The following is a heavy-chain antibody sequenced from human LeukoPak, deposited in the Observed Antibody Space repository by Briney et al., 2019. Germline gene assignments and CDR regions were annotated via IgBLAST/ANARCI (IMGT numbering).Heavy chain of an antibody. D-gene: IGHD1-26*01. CDR1: GFIFSTYG. CDR2: IRYDESNK. CDR3: AKIGGSYN. Sequence: PGGSLRLSCAAYGFIFSTYGMHWVRQAPGKGLEWVAFIRYDESNKYFADSVKGRFSISRDNTNNTLYLQMNSLRAEDTALYYCAKIGGSYNWGQGTLVTVSS. V-gene: IGHV3-30*02. J-gene: IGHJ4*02.